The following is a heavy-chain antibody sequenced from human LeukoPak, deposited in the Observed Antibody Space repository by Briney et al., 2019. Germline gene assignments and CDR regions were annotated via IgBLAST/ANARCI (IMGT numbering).Heavy chain of an antibody. J-gene: IGHJ4*02. CDR2: IYYSGST. Sequence: PSETLSLTCTVSGGSISSSSYYWGWIRQPPGKGLEWIGYIYYSGSTNYNPSLKSRVTISVDTSKNQFSLKLSSVTAADTAVYYCARDRILRYWGQGTLVTVSS. D-gene: IGHD2-15*01. V-gene: IGHV4-61*01. CDR3: ARDRILRY. CDR1: GGSISSSSYY.